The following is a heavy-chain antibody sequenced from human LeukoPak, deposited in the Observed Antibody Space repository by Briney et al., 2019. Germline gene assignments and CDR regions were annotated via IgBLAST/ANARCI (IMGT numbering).Heavy chain of an antibody. CDR2: MNPNSGNT. D-gene: IGHD3-10*01. Sequence: ASVKVSCKASGYTFTSYDINWVRQATGQGLEWMGWMNPNSGNTGYAQKFQGRVTMTRNTSISTAYMELSSLGSEDTAVYYCAKALYGSGSSFDYWGQGTLVTVSS. V-gene: IGHV1-8*01. CDR1: GYTFTSYD. J-gene: IGHJ4*02. CDR3: AKALYGSGSSFDY.